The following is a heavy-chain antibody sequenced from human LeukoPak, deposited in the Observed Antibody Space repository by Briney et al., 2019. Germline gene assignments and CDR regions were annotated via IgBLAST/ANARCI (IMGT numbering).Heavy chain of an antibody. V-gene: IGHV1-24*01. CDR3: ASSMISSVYYYYMDV. D-gene: IGHD3-22*01. J-gene: IGHJ6*03. Sequence: ASVKVSCKVSGYTLTELSMHWVRQAPGKGLEWMGGFDPEDGETIYAQKFQGRVTMTEDTSTDTAYMELSSLRSEDTAVYYCASSMISSVYYYYMDVWGKGTTVTVSS. CDR2: FDPEDGET. CDR1: GYTLTELS.